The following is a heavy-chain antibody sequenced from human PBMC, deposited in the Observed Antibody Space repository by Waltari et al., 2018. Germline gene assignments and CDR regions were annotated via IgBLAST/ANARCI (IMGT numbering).Heavy chain of an antibody. CDR1: GLTFSQFW. J-gene: IGHJ4*02. CDR3: ARDRGYFDY. V-gene: IGHV3-7*01. Sequence: EVQLVESGGGLVQPGGSLRLSCAAAGLTFSQFWLSWVRQGPGKGLEWVASIKEDGGEKYYVDSVKGRIIISRDNAKNSLYLQMNSLRVEDTAVYYCARDRGYFDYWGLGTLVTVSS. D-gene: IGHD3-10*01. CDR2: IKEDGGEK.